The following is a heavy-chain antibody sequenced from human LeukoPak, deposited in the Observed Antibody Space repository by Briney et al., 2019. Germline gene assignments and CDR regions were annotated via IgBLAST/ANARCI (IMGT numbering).Heavy chain of an antibody. J-gene: IGHJ6*02. V-gene: IGHV3-30-3*01. Sequence: SGGSLRLSCVASGLIFSNDWMSWVRQAPGKGLEWVAVISYDGSNKYYADSVKGRFTISRDNSKNTLYLQMNSLRAEDTAVYYCARDPKVTLYYYYGMDVWGQGTTVTVSS. D-gene: IGHD2-21*02. CDR1: GLIFSNDW. CDR3: ARDPKVTLYYYYGMDV. CDR2: ISYDGSNK.